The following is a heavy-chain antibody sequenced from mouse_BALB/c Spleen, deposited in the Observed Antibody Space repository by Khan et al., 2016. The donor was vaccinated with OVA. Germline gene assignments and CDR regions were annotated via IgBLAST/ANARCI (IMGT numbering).Heavy chain of an antibody. J-gene: IGHJ2*01. Sequence: EVQLQESGPGLVKPSQSLSLTCTVTGYSITSDYAWIWIRQFPGNKLEWMGYISYSGSTSYNPSLKSRISITRDTSKNQFFLQLNSVTTEDTATYYCASTRFYYRYSCFDYWGQGTTPTVSS. CDR1: GYSITSDYA. CDR2: ISYSGST. V-gene: IGHV3-2*02. D-gene: IGHD2-14*01. CDR3: ASTRFYYRYSCFDY.